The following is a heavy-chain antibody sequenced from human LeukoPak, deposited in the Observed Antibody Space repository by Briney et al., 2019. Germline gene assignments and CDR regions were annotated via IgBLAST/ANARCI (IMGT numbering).Heavy chain of an antibody. Sequence: GGSLRLSCAASGFTFSRYAMSWVRQAPGKGLEWVSAITGSGGSTYSADSVKGRFTISRDNAKNSLYLQMNSLRAEDTAVYYCASRGGYSYGYDYWGQGTLVTVSS. D-gene: IGHD5-18*01. J-gene: IGHJ4*02. CDR1: GFTFSRYA. CDR2: ITGSGGST. CDR3: ASRGGYSYGYDY. V-gene: IGHV3-23*01.